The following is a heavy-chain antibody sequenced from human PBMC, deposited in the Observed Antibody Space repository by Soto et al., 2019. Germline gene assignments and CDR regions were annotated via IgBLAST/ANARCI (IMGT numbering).Heavy chain of an antibody. Sequence: QITLKESGPTLVKATQTLTLTCTFSGFSLSTRGVGVGWIRQPPGKALEWLALIYWDDDKRYSPSLKSRLTXPXDXXKNQLGLKVPNMDPADTATDYCALLRGGIRADFDYWGQGTLVTVSS. CDR1: GFSLSTRGVG. CDR3: ALLRGGIRADFDY. CDR2: IYWDDDK. J-gene: IGHJ4*02. D-gene: IGHD3-16*01. V-gene: IGHV2-5*02.